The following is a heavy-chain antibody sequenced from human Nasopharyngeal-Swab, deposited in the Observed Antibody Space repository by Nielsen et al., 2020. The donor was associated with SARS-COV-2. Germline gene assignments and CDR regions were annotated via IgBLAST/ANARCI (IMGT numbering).Heavy chain of an antibody. D-gene: IGHD2-2*01. CDR3: ARRGRCSGSSCDMDV. CDR1: GYTFNNYY. J-gene: IGHJ6*02. V-gene: IGHV1-46*02. Sequence: ASVTVSCKASGYTFNNYYIHWVRQAPAQGLEWMGMINPGSGGTTYAQKFQGRVTMTRDTSTSTVFMDLSSLRSEDTAVYYCARRGRCSGSSCDMDVWGQGTTVTVSS. CDR2: INPGSGGT.